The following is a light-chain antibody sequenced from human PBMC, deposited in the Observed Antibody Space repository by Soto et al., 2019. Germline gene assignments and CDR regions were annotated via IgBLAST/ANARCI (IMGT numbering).Light chain of an antibody. CDR3: QHYGSTPWT. V-gene: IGKV3-20*01. CDR2: GAS. Sequence: EIVLTQSPGTVSLSPGEGGTLSCRASQSVCSRCLAWYQQKPGQAPRLLIFGASSRATGIPDTFSGSGSGTDFTLTISRLEPEDSAVYYCQHYGSTPWTFGQGTKVEI. J-gene: IGKJ1*01. CDR1: QSVCSRC.